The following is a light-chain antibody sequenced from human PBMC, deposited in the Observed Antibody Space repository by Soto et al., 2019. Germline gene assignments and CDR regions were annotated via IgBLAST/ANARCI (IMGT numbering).Light chain of an antibody. Sequence: QSVLTQPPSVSEAPGQRVTISCTGSSSNIGAGYDVHWYQQLPGTAPKLLIYGNSNRPSGVPDRFSGSKSGTSAPLAITGLQAEDEADYYCQSYDSSLVVVFGGGTKLTVL. CDR2: GNS. CDR3: QSYDSSLVVV. V-gene: IGLV1-40*01. CDR1: SSNIGAGYD. J-gene: IGLJ2*01.